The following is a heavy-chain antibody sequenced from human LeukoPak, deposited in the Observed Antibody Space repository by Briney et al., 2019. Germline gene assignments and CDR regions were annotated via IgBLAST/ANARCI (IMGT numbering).Heavy chain of an antibody. CDR3: ARGDYYDSSGISWFDP. CDR1: GYTFTSYD. D-gene: IGHD3-22*01. V-gene: IGHV1-8*02. CDR2: MNPNSGNT. J-gene: IGHJ5*02. Sequence: GASVKVSCKASGYTFTSYDINWVRQATGQGLEWMGWMNPNSGNTGYAQKFQGRVTMTRNTSISTAYMELSSLRSEDTAVYYCARGDYYDSSGISWFDPWGQGTLVTVSS.